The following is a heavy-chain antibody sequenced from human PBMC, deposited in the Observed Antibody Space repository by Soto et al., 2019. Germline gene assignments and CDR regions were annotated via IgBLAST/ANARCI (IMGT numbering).Heavy chain of an antibody. D-gene: IGHD3-10*01. V-gene: IGHV4-34*01. CDR1: GGSFSGYY. CDR2: INHSGST. Sequence: SETLSLTCAVYGGSFSGYYWSWIRQPPGKGLEWIGEINHSGSTNYNPSLKSRVTISVDTSKNQFSLKLSSVTAADTAIYYCARNPPLGKWDSGSRARTLDVWGKGTTVTVSS. J-gene: IGHJ6*04. CDR3: ARNPPLGKWDSGSRARTLDV.